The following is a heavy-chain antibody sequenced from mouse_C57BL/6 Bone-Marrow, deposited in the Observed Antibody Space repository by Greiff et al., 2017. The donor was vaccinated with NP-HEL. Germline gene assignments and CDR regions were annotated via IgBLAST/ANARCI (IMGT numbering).Heavy chain of an antibody. CDR1: GFTFSSYA. Sequence: EVKLVESGGGLVKPGGSLKLSCAASGFTFSSYAMSWVRQTPEKRLEWVATISDGGSYTYYPDNVKGRFTISRDNAKNNLYLQMSHLKSEDTAMYYCARDHGSYYSLDYWGQGTTLTVSS. CDR2: ISDGGSYT. CDR3: ARDHGSYYSLDY. J-gene: IGHJ2*01. V-gene: IGHV5-4*01. D-gene: IGHD2-12*01.